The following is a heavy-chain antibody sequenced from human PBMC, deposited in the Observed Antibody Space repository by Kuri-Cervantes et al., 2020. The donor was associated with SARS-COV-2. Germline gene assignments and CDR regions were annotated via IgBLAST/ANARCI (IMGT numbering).Heavy chain of an antibody. CDR3: AKDCGGDCYLDY. J-gene: IGHJ4*02. CDR1: GFTFSSYG. V-gene: IGHV3-30*18. CDR2: ISYDGSNK. D-gene: IGHD2-21*02. Sequence: LSLTCAASGFTFSSYGMHWVRQAPGKGLEWVAVISYDGSNKYYADSVKGRFTISRDNSKNTLYLQMNSLRAEDTAVYYCAKDCGGDCYLDYWGQGTLGT.